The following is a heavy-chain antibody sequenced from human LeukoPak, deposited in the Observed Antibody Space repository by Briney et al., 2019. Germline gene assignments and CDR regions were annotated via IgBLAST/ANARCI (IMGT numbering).Heavy chain of an antibody. Sequence: SETLSLTCAVSGYSISSGYYWGWIRQPPGKGLEGIGSIYHSGSTYYNPSLKSRVTISVDTSKNLFSLKLSSVTAADTAVYYCARRGLSNYGSGYWGQGTLVTVSS. CDR2: IYHSGST. CDR1: GYSISSGYY. V-gene: IGHV4-38-2*01. J-gene: IGHJ4*02. D-gene: IGHD4-11*01. CDR3: ARRGLSNYGSGY.